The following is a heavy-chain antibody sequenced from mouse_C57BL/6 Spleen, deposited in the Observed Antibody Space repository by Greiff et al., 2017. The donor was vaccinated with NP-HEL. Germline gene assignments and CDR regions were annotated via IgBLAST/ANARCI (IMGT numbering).Heavy chain of an antibody. D-gene: IGHD4-1*01. CDR1: GFNIKDYY. Sequence: VQLQQSGAELVKPGASVKLSCTASGFNIKDYYMHWVKQRTEQGLEWLGRIDPEDGETKSAPKFQGKATITADTSSNTAYLQRSSLTSEDTAVYYCARSNWDVVYFDVWGTGTTVTVAS. CDR3: ARSNWDVVYFDV. CDR2: IDPEDGET. V-gene: IGHV14-2*01. J-gene: IGHJ1*03.